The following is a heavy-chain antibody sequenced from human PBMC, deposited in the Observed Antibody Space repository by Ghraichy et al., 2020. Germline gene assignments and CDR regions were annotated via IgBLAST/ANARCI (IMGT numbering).Heavy chain of an antibody. D-gene: IGHD4-23*01. CDR3: ARASAVVRFYYYAAMDV. CDR1: GFTLGDYS. Sequence: GESLNISCAASGFTLGDYSINWVRQAPGKGLEWISYITSSGKFISYADSVKGRFTVSRDNAKNTLSLQMNSLRGEDTAVYYCARASAVVRFYYYAAMDVWGQGTTVTVSS. J-gene: IGHJ6*02. V-gene: IGHV3-48*01. CDR2: ITSSGKFI.